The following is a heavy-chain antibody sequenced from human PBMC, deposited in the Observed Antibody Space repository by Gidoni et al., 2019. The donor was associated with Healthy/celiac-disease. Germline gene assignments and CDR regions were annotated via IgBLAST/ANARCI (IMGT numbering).Heavy chain of an antibody. CDR1: AFPFRSYA. Sequence: VQLVESGGGRVQPGRALILPCAASAFPFRSYAMHWVRQAPGKGLEWVAVISYDGSNKYYADSVKGRFTISRDNSKNTLYLQMNSLRAEDTAVYYCARDRGPTIFRGYFDYWGQGTLVTVSS. CDR2: ISYDGSNK. CDR3: ARDRGPTIFRGYFDY. V-gene: IGHV3-30-3*01. J-gene: IGHJ4*02. D-gene: IGHD3-9*01.